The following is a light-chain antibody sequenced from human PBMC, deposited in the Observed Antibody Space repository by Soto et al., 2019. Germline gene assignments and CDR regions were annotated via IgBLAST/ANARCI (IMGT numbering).Light chain of an antibody. CDR2: DAS. Sequence: EIVLTQSPATLSLSPGERATLSGRASQSVSSYLAWYQQKPGQAPRLLIYDASNRATGIPARFSGSGSGTDFTLTISSLAPEDFAVYYCQQRSNWPCTFGQGTKVEIK. CDR1: QSVSSY. V-gene: IGKV3-11*01. J-gene: IGKJ1*01. CDR3: QQRSNWPCT.